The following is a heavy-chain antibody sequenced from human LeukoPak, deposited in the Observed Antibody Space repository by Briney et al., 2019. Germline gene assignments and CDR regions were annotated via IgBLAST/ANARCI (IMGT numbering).Heavy chain of an antibody. V-gene: IGHV3-53*01. Sequence: PGGSLRLSCAASGFTVINSYLTWVRQAPGKGLEWVSVIYSDGSTYYADSVKGRFTISRDNAKNSLYLQMNSLRAEDTAVYYCTDAFDYWGQGTLVTVSS. CDR3: TDAFDY. CDR2: IYSDGST. J-gene: IGHJ4*02. CDR1: GFTVINSY.